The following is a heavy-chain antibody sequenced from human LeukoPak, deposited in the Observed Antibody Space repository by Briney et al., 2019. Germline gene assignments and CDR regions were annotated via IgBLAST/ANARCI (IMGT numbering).Heavy chain of an antibody. CDR1: GFTFSSYS. J-gene: IGHJ4*02. CDR2: ISSSSSTI. D-gene: IGHD1-26*01. V-gene: IGHV3-48*04. CDR3: ARDGREVGARRALGAFDY. Sequence: GGSLRLSCAASGFTFSSYSMNWVRQAPGKGLEWVSYISSSSSTIYYADSVKGRFTISRDNAKNSLYLQMNSLRAEDTAVYYCARDGREVGARRALGAFDYWGQGTLVTVSS.